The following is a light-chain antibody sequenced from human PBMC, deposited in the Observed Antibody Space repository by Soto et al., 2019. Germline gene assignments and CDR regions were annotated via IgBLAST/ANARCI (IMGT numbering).Light chain of an antibody. Sequence: SYELTQPPSVSVSPGQTARITCSGDALPKQYAYWYQQKPGQAPVLVIYKDSERPSGIPERFSGSSSGTTVTLTISGVQAEDEADYYCQSADSSGTVIVFGTGTKLTVL. CDR1: ALPKQY. CDR2: KDS. CDR3: QSADSSGTVIV. V-gene: IGLV3-25*03. J-gene: IGLJ1*01.